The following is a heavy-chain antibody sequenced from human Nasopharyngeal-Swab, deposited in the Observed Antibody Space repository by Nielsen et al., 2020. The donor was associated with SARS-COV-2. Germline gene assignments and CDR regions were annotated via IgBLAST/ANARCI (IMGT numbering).Heavy chain of an antibody. Sequence: GSLRLSCTVSGGSISSYYCSWIRQPPGKGLEWIGYIYYSGSTNYNPSLKSRVTISVDTPKNQFSLKLSSVTAADTAVYYCARTGYSSGWYFILGYWGQGTLVTVSS. V-gene: IGHV4-59*01. CDR3: ARTGYSSGWYFILGY. J-gene: IGHJ4*02. CDR2: IYYSGST. D-gene: IGHD6-19*01. CDR1: GGSISSYY.